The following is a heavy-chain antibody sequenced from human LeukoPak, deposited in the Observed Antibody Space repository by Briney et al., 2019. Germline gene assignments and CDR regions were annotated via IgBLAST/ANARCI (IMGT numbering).Heavy chain of an antibody. CDR3: ARGMGFDY. Sequence: PSETLSLTCTVSGGSISSYYWSWLRQPPGKGLEWIGYIYESGSTNSNPSLKSRLTISVDTSENQISLNLSSVIAVDTAVYYCARGMGFDYWGQGTLVTVSS. CDR2: IYESGST. D-gene: IGHD5-24*01. V-gene: IGHV4-59*01. CDR1: GGSISSYY. J-gene: IGHJ4*02.